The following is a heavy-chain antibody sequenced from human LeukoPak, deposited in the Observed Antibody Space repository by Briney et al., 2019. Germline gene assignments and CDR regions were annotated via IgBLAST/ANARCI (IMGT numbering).Heavy chain of an antibody. Sequence: SVKVSCKASGGTFSSYAISWVRQAPGQGLEWMGGIIPIFGTANYAQKFQGRVTMTRDMSTSTVYMELSSLRSEDTAVYYCASGNRYYFDYWGQGTLVTVSS. D-gene: IGHD1-1*01. CDR2: IIPIFGTA. J-gene: IGHJ4*02. CDR3: ASGNRYYFDY. V-gene: IGHV1-69*05. CDR1: GGTFSSYA.